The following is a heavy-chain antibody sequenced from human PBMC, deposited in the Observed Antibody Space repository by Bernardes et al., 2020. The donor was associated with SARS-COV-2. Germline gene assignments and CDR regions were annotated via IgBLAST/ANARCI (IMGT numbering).Heavy chain of an antibody. V-gene: IGHV3-53*01. CDR3: ARIQDGGTTSHGYFDR. Sequence: GGSLRLSCSASGLIVSSSALTWVRQAPGKGLEWVSIIYYHGEVYYADSVKGRFTISRDSSKNTVYLQMHSLRDEDTAVYYCARIQDGGTTSHGYFDRWGQGTLVTVSS. J-gene: IGHJ4*02. CDR2: IYYHGEV. D-gene: IGHD3-16*01. CDR1: GLIVSSSA.